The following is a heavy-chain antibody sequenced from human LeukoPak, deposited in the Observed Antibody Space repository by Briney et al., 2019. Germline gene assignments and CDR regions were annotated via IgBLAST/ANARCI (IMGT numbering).Heavy chain of an antibody. D-gene: IGHD1-26*01. CDR1: GFSLSTSGVG. Sequence: SGPTLVNPTQTLTLTCTFSGFSLSTSGVGVGWIRQPPGKALEWLALIYWNDDKRYSPSPKSRLTITKDTSKNQVVLTMTNMDPVDTATYYCAHRSQVLVGATALYFFDYWGQGALVTVSS. CDR2: IYWNDDK. V-gene: IGHV2-5*01. CDR3: AHRSQVLVGATALYFFDY. J-gene: IGHJ4*02.